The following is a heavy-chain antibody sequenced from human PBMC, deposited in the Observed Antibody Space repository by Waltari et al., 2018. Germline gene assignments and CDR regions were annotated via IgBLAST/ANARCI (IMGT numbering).Heavy chain of an antibody. D-gene: IGHD2-8*01. V-gene: IGHV4-59*01. Sequence: QVQLQESGPGLVKPSETLSLTCTVSGGSISSYYWSWIRQPPGKGLEWIGYIYYSGSTNYNPSLKSRVTISVDTSKNQFSLKLSSVTAADTAVYYCARDVADCTNGVCYTGNWFDPWGQGTLVTVSS. CDR3: ARDVADCTNGVCYTGNWFDP. CDR1: GGSISSYY. J-gene: IGHJ5*02. CDR2: IYYSGST.